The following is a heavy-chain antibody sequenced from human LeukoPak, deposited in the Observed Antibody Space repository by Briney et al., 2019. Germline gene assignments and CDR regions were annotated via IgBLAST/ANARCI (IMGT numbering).Heavy chain of an antibody. CDR2: ISGSGGST. CDR3: AKDQGDYGDLYFDY. CDR1: GFTFSSYA. J-gene: IGHJ4*02. D-gene: IGHD4-17*01. Sequence: GGSLRLSCAASGFTFSSYAMSWVHQAPGKGLEWVSAISGSGGSTYYADSVRGRFTISRDNSKNTLYLQMNSLRVEDTAVYYCAKDQGDYGDLYFDYWGQGTLVTVSS. V-gene: IGHV3-23*01.